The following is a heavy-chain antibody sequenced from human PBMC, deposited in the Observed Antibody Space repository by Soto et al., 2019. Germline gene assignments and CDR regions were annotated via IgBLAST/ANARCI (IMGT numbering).Heavy chain of an antibody. V-gene: IGHV5-51*01. D-gene: IGHD6-19*01. CDR2: IYPGDSDT. CDR1: GYSFTSYW. Sequence: PGESLKISCKGSGYSFTSYWIGWVRQMPVKGLEWMGIIYPGDSDTRYSPSFQGQVTISADKSISTAYLQWSSLKASDTAMYYCARRVRYSSGWYYFDYWGQGTLVTVPQ. J-gene: IGHJ4*02. CDR3: ARRVRYSSGWYYFDY.